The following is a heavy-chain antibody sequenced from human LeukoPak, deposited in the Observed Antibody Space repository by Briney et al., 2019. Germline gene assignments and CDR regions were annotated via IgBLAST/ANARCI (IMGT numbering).Heavy chain of an antibody. J-gene: IGHJ5*02. V-gene: IGHV3-23*01. CDR2: ISGSGGST. Sequence: GGSLRLSCAASGFTFSSYAMSWVRQAPGKGLEWVSAISGSGGSTYYADSVKGRFTISRDNSKNTLYLQMNSLRAEDTAVYYCARDVDYGDYGDEDWFDPWGQGTLVTVSS. CDR3: ARDVDYGDYGDEDWFDP. D-gene: IGHD4-17*01. CDR1: GFTFSSYA.